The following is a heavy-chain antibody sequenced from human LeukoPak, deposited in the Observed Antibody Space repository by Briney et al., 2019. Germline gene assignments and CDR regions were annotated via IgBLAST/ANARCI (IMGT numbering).Heavy chain of an antibody. J-gene: IGHJ5*02. V-gene: IGHV4-4*02. CDR2: IYHSGST. CDR1: GGSISSSNW. CDR3: ARGGNCGGGTCYSDRGWFDP. Sequence: PSETLSLTCAVSGGSISSSNWWSWIRQPPGKGLEWIGEIYHSGSTNYNPSLKSRVTISVDKSKTQFSLKLGSVTAADTAVYYCARGGNCGGGTCYSDRGWFDPWGQGTLVTVSS. D-gene: IGHD2-15*01.